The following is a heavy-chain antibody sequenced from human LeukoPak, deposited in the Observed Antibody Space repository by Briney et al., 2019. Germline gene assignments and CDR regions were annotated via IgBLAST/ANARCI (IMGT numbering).Heavy chain of an antibody. J-gene: IGHJ6*02. V-gene: IGHV1-8*01. CDR1: GYTFTSYD. D-gene: IGHD1-14*01. Sequence: ASVKVSCKASGYTFTSYDINWVRQATGRGLEWMGWMNPNSGNTGYAQKFQGRVTMTRNTSISTAYMELSSLRSEDTAVYYCARDREVDYYYGMDVWGQGTTVTVSS. CDR2: MNPNSGNT. CDR3: ARDREVDYYYGMDV.